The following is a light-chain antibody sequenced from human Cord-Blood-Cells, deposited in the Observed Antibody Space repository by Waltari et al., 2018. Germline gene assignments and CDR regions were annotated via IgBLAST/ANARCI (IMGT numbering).Light chain of an antibody. CDR3: QQSYSTPYT. J-gene: IGKJ2*01. CDR2: AAS. V-gene: IGKV1-39*01. Sequence: DIQMTQSPSSLSASXGDRVTITCRASQSISSYLNWYQQKPGKAPKLLIYAASSLQSGVPSRFSGSGSGTDFTLTISSLQPEDFATYYCQQSYSTPYTFGQGTKLEIK. CDR1: QSISSY.